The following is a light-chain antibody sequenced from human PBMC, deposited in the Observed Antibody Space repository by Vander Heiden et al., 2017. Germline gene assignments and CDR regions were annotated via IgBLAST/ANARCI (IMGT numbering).Light chain of an antibody. CDR3: QHYDSFPWT. Sequence: DIQMPQSPSTLSASVGDRVTITCRASQSISSWLAWYQQKPRKAPKLLIYKASSLESGVPSRFSGSGSGTEFTLTISSLQPDDFATYYCQHYDSFPWTFGQGTKVEIK. CDR1: QSISSW. CDR2: KAS. J-gene: IGKJ1*01. V-gene: IGKV1-5*03.